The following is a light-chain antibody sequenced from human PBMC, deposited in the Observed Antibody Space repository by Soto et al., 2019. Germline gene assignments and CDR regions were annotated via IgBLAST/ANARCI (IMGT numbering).Light chain of an antibody. CDR2: GAS. V-gene: IGKV1-39*01. CDR3: QQSYSTPYT. CDR1: QAISNS. J-gene: IGKJ2*01. Sequence: DIRMTQTPPSLSLSVGDRVTITCRASQAISNSLNWYQQKPGKSPRALIYGASSLESGVPSRFSGRGSGTDFTLSISSLQPEDFATYFCQQSYSTPYTFGQGTSLRIK.